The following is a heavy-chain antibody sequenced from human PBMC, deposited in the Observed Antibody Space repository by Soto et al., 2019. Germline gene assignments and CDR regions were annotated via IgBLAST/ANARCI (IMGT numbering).Heavy chain of an antibody. CDR2: MNSDGSTT. Sequence: PVGSLRLSCSVCGFTFANHWMHWVRQAPGKGLEWVSRMNSDGSTTDYADSVKGRFTVSRDNAKNTLYLQMNSLRAEDTAVYYCATAEVDYWGPGTLVTVS. J-gene: IGHJ4*02. CDR1: GFTFANHW. CDR3: ATAEVDY. V-gene: IGHV3-74*01.